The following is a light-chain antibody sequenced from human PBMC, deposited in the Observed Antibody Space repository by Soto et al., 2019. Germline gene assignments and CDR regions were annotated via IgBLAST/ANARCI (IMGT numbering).Light chain of an antibody. CDR2: DVS. CDR1: SGDVVGYNY. J-gene: IGLJ2*01. V-gene: IGLV2-14*03. Sequence: QSLLTQPASVSGSPGQSITISCTGTSGDVVGYNYVSWYQHHPGKAPKLLIYDVSNRPSGVSNRFSGSKSGNTASLTISGLQAEDEADYYCSSYTSISTLVFGGGTKLTVL. CDR3: SSYTSISTLV.